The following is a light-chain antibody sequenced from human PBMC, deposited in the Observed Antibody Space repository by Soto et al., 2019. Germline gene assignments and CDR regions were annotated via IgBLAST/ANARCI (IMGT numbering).Light chain of an antibody. V-gene: IGKV1-12*01. CDR1: QGIGSW. CDR2: AAA. CDR3: QQANSFPLT. Sequence: DIQMTQSPSSVSASVGDRVTITCRASQGIGSWLGWYQQKPGKAPKLLIYAAASLQSGVPSRFSATFSGTELTLTISSLRAEDLATYFCQQANSFPLTFGPGTKGDLK. J-gene: IGKJ3*01.